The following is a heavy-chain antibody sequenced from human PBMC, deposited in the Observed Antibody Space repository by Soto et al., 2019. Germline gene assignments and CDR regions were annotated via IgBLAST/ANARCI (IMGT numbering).Heavy chain of an antibody. D-gene: IGHD3-3*01. J-gene: IGHJ6*03. CDR3: TAPIFGVVSPDRPDYYYYYYMDV. CDR2: IKSKTDGGTT. V-gene: IGHV3-15*01. CDR1: GFTFSNAW. Sequence: GGSLRLSCAASGFTFSNAWMSWVRQAPGKGLEWVGRIKSKTDGGTTDYAAPVKGRFTISRDDSKNTLYLQMNSLKTEDTAVYYCTAPIFGVVSPDRPDYYYYYYMDVWGKGTTVTVSS.